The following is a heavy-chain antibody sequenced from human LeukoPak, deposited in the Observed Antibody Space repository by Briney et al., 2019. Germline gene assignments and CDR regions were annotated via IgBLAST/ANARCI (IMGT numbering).Heavy chain of an antibody. D-gene: IGHD3-10*01. CDR2: IFYTGST. CDR3: ARFSRGITMVRGVGGFDY. CDR1: GDSISSSTYY. Sequence: PSETLSLTCTVSGDSISSSTYYWGWIRQPPGKGLEWIGTIFYTGSTYYNSSLESRVTISVDTSKNQFSLKLSSVTAADTAVYYCARFSRGITMVRGVGGFDYWGQGTLVTVSS. J-gene: IGHJ4*02. V-gene: IGHV4-39*07.